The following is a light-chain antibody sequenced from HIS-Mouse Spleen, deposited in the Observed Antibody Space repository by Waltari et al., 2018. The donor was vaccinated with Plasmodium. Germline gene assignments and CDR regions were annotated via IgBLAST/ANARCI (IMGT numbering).Light chain of an antibody. CDR2: DAS. V-gene: IGKV1-33*01. CDR3: QQYDNLPLT. J-gene: IGKJ4*01. CDR1: QDISNY. Sequence: DIQMTQSPSSLSASVGDRVTITCQASQDISNYLNWYQQKPGKAPTLLIYDASNLETGVPSRFSGSGSGTDFTFTNSSLQPEDIATYYCQQYDNLPLTFGGGTKVEIK.